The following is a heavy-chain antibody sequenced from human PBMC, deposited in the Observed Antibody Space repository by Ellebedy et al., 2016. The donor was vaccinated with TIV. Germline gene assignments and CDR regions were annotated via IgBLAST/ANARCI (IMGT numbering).Heavy chain of an antibody. CDR3: AKKHRSGWYFDY. D-gene: IGHD6-19*01. V-gene: IGHV4-59*01. J-gene: IGHJ4*02. CDR1: GGSISSYY. CDR2: IYHSGST. Sequence: MPSETLSLTCEVSGGSISSYYWSWIRQPPGKGLEWIGHIYHSGSTNHNPSLKSRVTMSIDTSENQFSLKLSSVTAADTAVYYCAKKHRSGWYFDYWGQGTPVTVSS.